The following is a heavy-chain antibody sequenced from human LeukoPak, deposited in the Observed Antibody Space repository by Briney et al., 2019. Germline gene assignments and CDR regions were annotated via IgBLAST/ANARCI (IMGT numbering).Heavy chain of an antibody. CDR2: IKEDGSEK. Sequence: GGSLRLSCAASGFTFSNYWMSWVRQAPGKGLEWVANIKEDGSEKKYVDFEKGRFTISRDNAKKSLYLQMNSLRAEDTAVYYCARDRVGGALEYWGQGALVTVSS. CDR1: GFTFSNYW. J-gene: IGHJ4*02. CDR3: ARDRVGGALEY. V-gene: IGHV3-7*01. D-gene: IGHD3-10*01.